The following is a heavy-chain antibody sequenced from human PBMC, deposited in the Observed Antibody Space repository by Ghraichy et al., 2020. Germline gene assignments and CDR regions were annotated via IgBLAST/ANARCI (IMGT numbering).Heavy chain of an antibody. V-gene: IGHV4-31*03. Sequence: SCTVSGGSIYSGGYYWSWIRQHPGKGLEWNGYIYYSGSTYYNPSLKSRVTISVDTSKNQFSLKLSSVTAADTAVYYCARAYAPYLPTFDSWGLGTLVTVSS. CDR3: ARAYAPYLPTFDS. CDR2: IYYSGST. D-gene: IGHD2-21*01. J-gene: IGHJ5*01. CDR1: GGSIYSGGYY.